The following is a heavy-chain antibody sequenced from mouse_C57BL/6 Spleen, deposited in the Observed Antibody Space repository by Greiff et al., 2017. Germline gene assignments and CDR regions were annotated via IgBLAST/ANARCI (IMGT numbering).Heavy chain of an antibody. CDR2: ISYDGSN. CDR1: GYSITSGYY. CDR3: AREEKIYYYGSSYGAMDY. Sequence: DVKLQESGPGLVKPSQSLSLACSVTGYSITSGYYWNWIRQFPGNKLEWMGYISYDGSNNYNPSLKNRISITRDTSKNQFFLKLNSVTTEDTATYYCAREEKIYYYGSSYGAMDYWGQGTSVTVSS. V-gene: IGHV3-6*01. D-gene: IGHD1-1*01. J-gene: IGHJ4*01.